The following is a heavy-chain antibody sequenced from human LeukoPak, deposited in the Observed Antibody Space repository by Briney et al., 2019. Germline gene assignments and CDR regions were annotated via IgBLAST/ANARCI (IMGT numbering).Heavy chain of an antibody. CDR2: INHSGST. Sequence: PSETLSLTCAVYGGSFSGYYWSWIRQPPGKGLEWIGEINHSGSTNYNPSLKSRVTISVDTSKNQFSLELSSVTAADTAVYYCARGRKPFDYWGQGTLVTVSS. V-gene: IGHV4-34*01. J-gene: IGHJ4*02. CDR3: ARGRKPFDY. CDR1: GGSFSGYY.